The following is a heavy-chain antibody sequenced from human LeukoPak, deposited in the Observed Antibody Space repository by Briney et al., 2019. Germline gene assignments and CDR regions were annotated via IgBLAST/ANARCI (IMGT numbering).Heavy chain of an antibody. Sequence: GGSLRLSCAASGFSFSSYAMSWVRQPPGKGLEWVSGISGSGGGTYYADSVKGRFTISRDNSKDTLYLQMNSLRAEDTAVYYCANSPFVGSYRTLDYWGQGTLVTVSS. CDR1: GFSFSSYA. CDR3: ANSPFVGSYRTLDY. D-gene: IGHD1-26*01. J-gene: IGHJ4*02. CDR2: ISGSGGGT. V-gene: IGHV3-23*01.